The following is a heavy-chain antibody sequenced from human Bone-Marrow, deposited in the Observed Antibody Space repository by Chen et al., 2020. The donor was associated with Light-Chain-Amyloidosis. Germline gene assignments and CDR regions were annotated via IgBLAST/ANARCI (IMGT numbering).Heavy chain of an antibody. CDR3: AKDISYDEILPGYTADAFDI. CDR1: GFAFSSYA. CDR2: TGGSGGRG. V-gene: IGHV3-23*04. D-gene: IGHD3-9*01. J-gene: IGHJ3*02. Sequence: EVQLVESGGGLLQRGGSLRLSCAASGFAFSSYAMSWVRQAPGKGLEWGVTTGGSGGRGCYGDSVEGRLTISRDNSKNALCLQLNGLGAEDTAVYYCAKDISYDEILPGYTADAFDIWGQGKMVTVAS.